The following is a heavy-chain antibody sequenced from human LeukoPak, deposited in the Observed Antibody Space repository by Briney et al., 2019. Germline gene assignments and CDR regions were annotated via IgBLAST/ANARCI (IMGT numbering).Heavy chain of an antibody. D-gene: IGHD2-15*01. CDR1: GYTFTSYG. Sequence: GASVKVSCKASGYTFTSYGISWVRQAPGQGLEWMGWISAYNGNTNYALKLQGRVTMTTDTSTSTAYMELRSLRSDDTAVYYCARDNRRYCSGGSCYPDYWGQGTLVTASS. J-gene: IGHJ4*02. V-gene: IGHV1-18*01. CDR3: ARDNRRYCSGGSCYPDY. CDR2: ISAYNGNT.